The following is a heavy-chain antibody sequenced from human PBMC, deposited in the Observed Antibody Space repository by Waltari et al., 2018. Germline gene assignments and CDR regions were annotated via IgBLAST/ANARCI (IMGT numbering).Heavy chain of an antibody. Sequence: QLQLQESGPGLVKPSETLSLTCTVSGGSISSISYYWGWIRQPPGRGVEWIGSIYYSGSTYYNPSLKSRVTISVDTSKNQFSLKLSSVTAADTAVYYCARGRGDDYVWGSYRLFDPWGQGTLVTVSS. CDR1: GGSISSISYY. J-gene: IGHJ5*02. CDR3: ARGRGDDYVWGSYRLFDP. V-gene: IGHV4-39*07. D-gene: IGHD3-16*02. CDR2: IYYSGST.